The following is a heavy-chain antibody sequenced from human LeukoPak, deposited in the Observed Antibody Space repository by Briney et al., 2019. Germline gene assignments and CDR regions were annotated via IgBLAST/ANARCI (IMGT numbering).Heavy chain of an antibody. CDR1: GYTLTELS. CDR2: FDPEDGET. D-gene: IGHD4-17*01. CDR3: ATTHTRSNTVTEPLIL. J-gene: IGHJ4*02. V-gene: IGHV1-24*01. Sequence: GASVKVSCKVSGYTLTELSMHWVRQAPGKGLEWMGGFDPEDGETIYAQKFQGRVTMTEDTSTDTAYMELSSLRSEDTAVYYCATTHTRSNTVTEPLILWGQGTLVTVSS.